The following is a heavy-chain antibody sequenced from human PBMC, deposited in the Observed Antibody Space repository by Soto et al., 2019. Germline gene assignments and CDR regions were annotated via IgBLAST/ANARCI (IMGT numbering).Heavy chain of an antibody. V-gene: IGHV3-7*05. Sequence: EVLLVESGGALGQPGGSLRLSCAASGFTFNYYWMSWVRQAPGKGLEWVANIRQDGSERYYADSVRGRFTISRDNAQNSVFLQMNSLRVEDTAVYYCAREGPHFYVDSWGQGTLVTVSS. J-gene: IGHJ4*02. CDR2: IRQDGSER. D-gene: IGHD3-10*01. CDR3: AREGPHFYVDS. CDR1: GFTFNYYW.